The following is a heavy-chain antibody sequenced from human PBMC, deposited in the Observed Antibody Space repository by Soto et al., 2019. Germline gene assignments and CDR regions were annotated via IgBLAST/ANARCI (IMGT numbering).Heavy chain of an antibody. Sequence: QVQLVQSGAEVKKPGSSVKVSCKTSGGTFSTYSIVWVRQAPGEGLEWMGGIIPIFGTANYAQKFQDRVTIPADNPTNPPSMERSSLKSEDTPIYYCASSGGNNLGVETNSYFTYGGRETRAPVPS. CDR2: IIPIFGTA. CDR1: GGTFSTYS. V-gene: IGHV1-69*06. J-gene: IGHJ4*02. D-gene: IGHD3-16*01. CDR3: ASSGGNNLGVETNSYFTY.